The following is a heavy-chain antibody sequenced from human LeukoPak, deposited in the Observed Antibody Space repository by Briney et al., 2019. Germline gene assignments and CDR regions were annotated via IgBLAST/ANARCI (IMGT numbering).Heavy chain of an antibody. V-gene: IGHV1-46*01. J-gene: IGHJ6*03. CDR2: INPSGGST. CDR3: AFSSYYLQGNYYYMDV. D-gene: IGHD1-26*01. CDR1: GYTFTSYY. Sequence: PKASVKVSCKASGYTFTSYYMHWVRQAPGQGLEWMGIINPSGGSTIYAQKFQGRVTMTRDMSTSTVYMELSSLRSDDTAVYYCAFSSYYLQGNYYYMDVWGKGTTVTVSS.